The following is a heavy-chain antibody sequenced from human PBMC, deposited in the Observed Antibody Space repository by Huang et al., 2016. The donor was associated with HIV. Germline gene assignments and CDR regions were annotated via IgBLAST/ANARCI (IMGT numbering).Heavy chain of an antibody. D-gene: IGHD3-3*01. CDR3: ARQWTILEWLLGLDV. CDR2: VNDSGAT. J-gene: IGHJ6*02. Sequence: QMQLQQRGAGLLKPSETLSLTCGVSGVSFTGNYLTWTRQAPGKGLVWIGEVNDSGATNYNPSLNCRVTISLDKSNRELSLNLRSVTAADTAVYYCARQWTILEWLLGLDVWGQGTTVIVSS. V-gene: IGHV4-34*02. CDR1: GVSFTGNY.